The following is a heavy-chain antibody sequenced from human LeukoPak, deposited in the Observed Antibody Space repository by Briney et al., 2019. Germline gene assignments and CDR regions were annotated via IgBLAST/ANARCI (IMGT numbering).Heavy chain of an antibody. J-gene: IGHJ4*02. Sequence: PSQTLSLTCTVSGGSISSGDYYWSWIRQPPGKGLEWIGYIYYSGSTYYNPSLKSRVTISVDTSKNQFSLKLSSVTAADTAVYYCAWKVPYYDFWSGYYFDYWGQGTLVTVSS. V-gene: IGHV4-30-4*01. D-gene: IGHD3-3*01. CDR1: GGSISSGDYY. CDR3: AWKVPYYDFWSGYYFDY. CDR2: IYYSGST.